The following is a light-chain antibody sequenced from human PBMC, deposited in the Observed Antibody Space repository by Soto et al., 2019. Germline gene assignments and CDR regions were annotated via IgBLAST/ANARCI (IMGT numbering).Light chain of an antibody. CDR1: SSDVGGYNY. Sequence: QSVLTQPASVSGSPGQSSPISCTGTSSDVGGYNYVSWYQQHPGKAPKFMIYDVSNRPSGVSNRFSGSKSGNTASLTISGLQAEDEADYYCSSYTTSNTRQIVFGTGTKVTVL. CDR2: DVS. CDR3: SSYTTSNTRQIV. J-gene: IGLJ1*01. V-gene: IGLV2-14*01.